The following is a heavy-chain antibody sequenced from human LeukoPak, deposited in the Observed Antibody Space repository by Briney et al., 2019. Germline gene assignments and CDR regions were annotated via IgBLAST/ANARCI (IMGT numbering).Heavy chain of an antibody. CDR3: ARGPVVLRYFDWLSRSWFDP. D-gene: IGHD3-9*01. V-gene: IGHV4-34*01. Sequence: SATLSLTCAVYGGSFSGYYWSWIRQPPGKGLEWIGEINHSGSTNYNPSLKSRVTISVDTSKNQFSLKLSSVTAADTAVYYCARGPVVLRYFDWLSRSWFDPWGQGTLVTVFS. J-gene: IGHJ5*02. CDR1: GGSFSGYY. CDR2: INHSGST.